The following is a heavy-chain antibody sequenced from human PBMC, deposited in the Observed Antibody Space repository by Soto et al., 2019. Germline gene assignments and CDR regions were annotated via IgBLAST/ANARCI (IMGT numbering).Heavy chain of an antibody. V-gene: IGHV1-2*04. CDR3: VRGEAGYYYYGMDV. Sequence: ASVKVSCKSSGYTFTGYYIHWVRQAPGQGLEWMGWINPNNGGTKYAQNFQGWVILTSDTSISTAYMEMTRLRSDDTAVYFCVRGEAGYYYYGMDVWGQGTTLTLSS. CDR1: GYTFTGYY. CDR2: INPNNGGT. J-gene: IGHJ6*02.